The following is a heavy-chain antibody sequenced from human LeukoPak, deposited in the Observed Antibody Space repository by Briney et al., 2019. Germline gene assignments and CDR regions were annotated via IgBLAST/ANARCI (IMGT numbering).Heavy chain of an antibody. CDR1: GYSIFSGYY. CDR2: IYHSGST. J-gene: IGHJ6*03. CDR3: AREGAYYYGSGSNDYYMDV. D-gene: IGHD3-10*01. Sequence: SETLSLTCTVSGYSIFSGYYWGWIRRPPGKGLEWIGSIYHSGSTYYNPSLKSRVTISVDTSKNQFSLKLSSVTAADTAVYYCAREGAYYYGSGSNDYYMDVWGKGTTVTVSS. V-gene: IGHV4-38-2*02.